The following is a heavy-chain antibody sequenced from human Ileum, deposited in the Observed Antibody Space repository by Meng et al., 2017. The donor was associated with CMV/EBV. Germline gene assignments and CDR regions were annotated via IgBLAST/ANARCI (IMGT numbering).Heavy chain of an antibody. CDR2: IYTSGTT. D-gene: IGHD3-10*01. Sequence: QVQLQESGPGLVKTSETLSLTCYVSGGSISNYYWSWIRQPAGKGLEWIAHIYTSGTTNYNPSLKSRVTMSVDTSRNQFALKLTSVTAADTAVYYCARNYGSGNWNFFHYWGQGTLVTASS. V-gene: IGHV4-4*07. J-gene: IGHJ4*02. CDR1: GGSISNYY. CDR3: ARNYGSGNWNFFHY.